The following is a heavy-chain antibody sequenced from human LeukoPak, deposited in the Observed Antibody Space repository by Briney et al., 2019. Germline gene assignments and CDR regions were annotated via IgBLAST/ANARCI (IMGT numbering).Heavy chain of an antibody. CDR2: IIPIFGTA. D-gene: IGHD3-22*01. J-gene: IGHJ4*02. CDR1: GGTFSSYA. V-gene: IGHV1-69*05. Sequence: SVKVSCKASGGTFSSYAISWVRQASGQGLEWMGGIIPIFGTANYAQKFQGRVTITTDESTSTAYMELSSLRSEDTAVYYCASSIDYYDSSYFDYWGQGTLVTVSS. CDR3: ASSIDYYDSSYFDY.